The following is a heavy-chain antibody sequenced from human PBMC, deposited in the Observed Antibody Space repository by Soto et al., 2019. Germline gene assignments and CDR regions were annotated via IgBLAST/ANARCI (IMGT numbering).Heavy chain of an antibody. CDR3: VKFFVETGGSSGWPWALDP. CDR2: ISGSGTTT. J-gene: IGHJ5*02. D-gene: IGHD3-22*01. V-gene: IGHV3-23*01. Sequence: EVQLLESGGGLVQPGGSLRLSCAASGFTFSKYAMSWVRQAPGKGLEWVSAISGSGTTTYCAASVRGRFTITRDNSNNMLYLQMNSPSPEDTALYYCVKFFVETGGSSGWPWALDPWGQGTLVTVSS. CDR1: GFTFSKYA.